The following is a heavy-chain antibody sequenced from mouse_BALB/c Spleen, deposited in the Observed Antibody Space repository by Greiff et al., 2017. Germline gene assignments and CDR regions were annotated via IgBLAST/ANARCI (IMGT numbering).Heavy chain of an antibody. CDR1: GFTFSSFG. Sequence: EVKLEESGGGLVQPGGSRKLSCAASGFTFSSFGMHWVRQAPEKGLEWVAYISSGSSTIYYADTVKGRFTISRDNPKNTLFLQMTSLRSEDTAMYYCASQSGAMDYWGQGTSVTVSS. V-gene: IGHV5-17*02. CDR2: ISSGSSTI. J-gene: IGHJ4*01. CDR3: ASQSGAMDY. D-gene: IGHD6-2*01.